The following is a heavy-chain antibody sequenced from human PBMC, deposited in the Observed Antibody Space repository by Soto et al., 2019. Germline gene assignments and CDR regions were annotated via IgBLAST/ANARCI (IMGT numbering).Heavy chain of an antibody. J-gene: IGHJ5*02. V-gene: IGHV4-59*01. CDR2: ISYSGTT. Sequence: PSVTLSVTCTVSGGSISSYYWSWIRQPPGKGLEWIGYISYSGTTNYNPSLKSRVTISVDTSKNQFSLKVTSVTAADTAVYYCAGEVTGLLDPWGQGTLVTVSS. CDR1: GGSISSYY. CDR3: AGEVTGLLDP. D-gene: IGHD5-18*01.